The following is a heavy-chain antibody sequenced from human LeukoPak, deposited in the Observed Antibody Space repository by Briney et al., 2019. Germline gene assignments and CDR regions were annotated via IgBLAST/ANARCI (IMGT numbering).Heavy chain of an antibody. Sequence: ASVKVSCKASGYTFTSYGISWVRQAPGQGLEWMGRINPNSGDTNYAQKFQGRVTMTRDTSISTAYMELSRLTSDDTAVYYCARVHDSSGYVVGYWGQGTLVTVSS. V-gene: IGHV1-2*06. J-gene: IGHJ4*02. CDR1: GYTFTSYG. CDR2: INPNSGDT. CDR3: ARVHDSSGYVVGY. D-gene: IGHD3-22*01.